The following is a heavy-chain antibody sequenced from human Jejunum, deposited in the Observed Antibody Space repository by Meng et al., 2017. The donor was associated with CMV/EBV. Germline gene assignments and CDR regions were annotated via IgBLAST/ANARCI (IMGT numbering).Heavy chain of an antibody. CDR1: GYTFTDYY. Sequence: CQASGYTFTDYYLHWVRHAPGQGLEWMGRINPHNGATDYAQKFQGRVTLTRVTSINTAYMELSRLTSDDTAIYYCARDEGTSASSDYWGQGSLVTVSS. V-gene: IGHV1-2*06. CDR3: ARDEGTSASSDY. CDR2: INPHNGAT. J-gene: IGHJ4*02. D-gene: IGHD2-8*02.